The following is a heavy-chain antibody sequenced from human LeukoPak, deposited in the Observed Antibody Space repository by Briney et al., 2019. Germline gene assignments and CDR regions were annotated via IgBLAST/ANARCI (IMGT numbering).Heavy chain of an antibody. CDR2: IKQDGSEK. Sequence: GGSLRLSCAASGFTFCSYWMSWVRQAPGKGREWVANIKQDGSEKYYVDSVKGRFTISRDNARNSLYLQMNSLRAEDTAVYYCASRRSYYDSSGYLDYWGQGTLVTVSS. CDR1: GFTFCSYW. V-gene: IGHV3-7*01. CDR3: ASRRSYYDSSGYLDY. D-gene: IGHD3-22*01. J-gene: IGHJ4*02.